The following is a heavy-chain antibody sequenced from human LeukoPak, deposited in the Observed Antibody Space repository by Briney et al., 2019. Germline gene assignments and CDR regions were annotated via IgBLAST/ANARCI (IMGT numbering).Heavy chain of an antibody. J-gene: IGHJ4*02. V-gene: IGHV4-61*01. CDR3: ARGRGWLPDY. CDR1: GGSVTSGSHY. D-gene: IGHD5-24*01. Sequence: SETLSLTCTGSGGSVTSGSHYWSWIRQPPGKGLEWIGLIHYSGSTNYNPTLKSRVTISEEPSKNQCSLKLTPVTPADTAVYFCARGRGWLPDYWGQGTLVPVSS. CDR2: IHYSGST.